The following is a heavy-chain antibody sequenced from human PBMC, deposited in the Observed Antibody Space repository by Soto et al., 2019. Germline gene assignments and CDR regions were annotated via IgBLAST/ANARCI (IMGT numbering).Heavy chain of an antibody. D-gene: IGHD7-27*01. CDR2: IWYDGNNK. CDR1: GFTFCSYG. J-gene: IGHJ4*02. V-gene: IGHV3-33*01. CDR3: VGRGNQNWGDY. Sequence: QVQLVESGGGVVQPGRSLRLSCAASGFTFCSYGMHWVRQAPGKGLEWVSSIWYDGNNKYYADSVKGRFTISRDNSRNTLFLQMNSLRAEDTALYYCVGRGNQNWGDYWGQGTQVTVSS.